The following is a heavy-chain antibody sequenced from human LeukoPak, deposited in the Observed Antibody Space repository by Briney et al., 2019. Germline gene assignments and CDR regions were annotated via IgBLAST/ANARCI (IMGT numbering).Heavy chain of an antibody. CDR2: IKQDGSEK. J-gene: IGHJ4*02. D-gene: IGHD1-1*01. CDR1: GFTFSSYW. Sequence: PGGSLRLSCAASGFTFSSYWMSWVRQAPGKGLEWVANIKQDGSEKYYVDSAKGRFTISRDNAKNSLYLQMNSLRAEDTAVYYCARDKRAQTGPFDYWGQGTLVTVSS. V-gene: IGHV3-7*01. CDR3: ARDKRAQTGPFDY.